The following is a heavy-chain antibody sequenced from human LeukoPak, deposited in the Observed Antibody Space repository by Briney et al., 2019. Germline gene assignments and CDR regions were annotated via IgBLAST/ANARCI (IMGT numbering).Heavy chain of an antibody. J-gene: IGHJ3*02. CDR3: ARGLYPCWVVPAASDAFDI. CDR2: ISAYNGNT. CDR1: GYTFTSYG. V-gene: IGHV1-18*01. Sequence: GASVRVSCKASGYTFTSYGISWVRQAPGQWLEWMGWISAYNGNTNYAQKLQGRVTMTTDTSTSTAYMELRSLRSDDTAVYYCARGLYPCWVVPAASDAFDIWGQGTMVTVSS. D-gene: IGHD2-2*01.